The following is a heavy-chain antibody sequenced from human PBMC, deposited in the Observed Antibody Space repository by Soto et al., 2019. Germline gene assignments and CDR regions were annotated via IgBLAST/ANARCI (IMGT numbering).Heavy chain of an antibody. CDR3: ARPQVEYSSSGYFDY. D-gene: IGHD6-6*01. Sequence: QVQLVQYGAEVKKPGSSVKVSCKASGGTFSSYAISWVRQAPGQGLEWMGGIIPIFGTANYAQKLQGRVTITTDESTSTAYMELSSLRSEDTAVYYCARPQVEYSSSGYFDYWGQGTLVTVSS. V-gene: IGHV1-69*01. CDR1: GGTFSSYA. J-gene: IGHJ4*02. CDR2: IIPIFGTA.